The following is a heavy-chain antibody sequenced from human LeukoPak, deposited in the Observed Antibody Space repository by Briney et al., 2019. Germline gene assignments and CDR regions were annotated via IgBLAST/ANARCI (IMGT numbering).Heavy chain of an antibody. CDR3: VRAETMIEYYYYYYGMDV. J-gene: IGHJ6*02. D-gene: IGHD3-22*01. V-gene: IGHV3-9*01. CDR1: GVNLRDHA. CDR2: IYWDGRT. Sequence: PGRSLRLSCVGSGVNLRDHAMHWVRQVPGKGLEWVSGIYWDGRTDCADSVKGRFTISRDNAKNSLYLQMNSLRAEDTAVYYCVRAETMIEYYYYYYGMDVWGQGTTVTVSS.